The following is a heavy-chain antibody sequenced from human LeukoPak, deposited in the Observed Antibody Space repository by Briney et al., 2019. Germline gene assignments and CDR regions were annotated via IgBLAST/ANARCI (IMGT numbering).Heavy chain of an antibody. CDR1: GGTFSSYA. CDR3: ARDPYGDYSFSNWFDP. J-gene: IGHJ5*02. V-gene: IGHV1-69*05. D-gene: IGHD4-17*01. Sequence: SVKVSCKASGGTFSSYAISWVRQAPGQGLEWMGRIIPIFGTANYAQKFQGRVTITMDESTSTAYMELSSLRSEDTAVYYCARDPYGDYSFSNWFDPWGQGTLVTVSS. CDR2: IIPIFGTA.